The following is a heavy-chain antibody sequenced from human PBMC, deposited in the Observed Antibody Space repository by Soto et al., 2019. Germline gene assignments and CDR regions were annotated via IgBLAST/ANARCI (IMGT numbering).Heavy chain of an antibody. CDR3: ARDPLWGTAMVLWYFDL. D-gene: IGHD5-18*01. CDR2: ISSRSSTI. V-gene: IGHV3-11*01. Sequence: GGSLRLSCAASGFTFSDYYMSWIRQAPGKGQEWVSYISSRSSTIFYADSVKGRFTISRDNVKNSLYLQMNSLRAEDTAVYYCARDPLWGTAMVLWYFDLWGRGTLVTVSS. CDR1: GFTFSDYY. J-gene: IGHJ2*01.